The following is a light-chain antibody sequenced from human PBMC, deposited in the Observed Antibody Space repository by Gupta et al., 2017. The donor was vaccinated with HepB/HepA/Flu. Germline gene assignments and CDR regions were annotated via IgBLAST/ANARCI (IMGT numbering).Light chain of an antibody. CDR2: WAS. J-gene: IGKJ2*01. CDR3: QQYYSTPYT. V-gene: IGKV4-1*01. Sequence: DIVMTQSPHSLAVSLGERATINCKSSQSVLYSSNNKNYLAWFQQKPGQPPKLLIYWASTRKSGVPDRFSGSGSGTDFTLTISSLQAEDVAVYYCQQYYSTPYTFGQGTKLEIK. CDR1: QSVLYSSNNKNY.